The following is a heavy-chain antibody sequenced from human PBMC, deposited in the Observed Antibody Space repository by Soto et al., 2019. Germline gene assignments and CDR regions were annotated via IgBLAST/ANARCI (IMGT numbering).Heavy chain of an antibody. CDR3: ARCHSTMIVVVSHNWFDP. V-gene: IGHV4-34*01. CDR2: INHSGST. CDR1: GGSFSGYY. D-gene: IGHD3-22*01. Sequence: SETLSLTCAVYGGSFSGYYWSWIRQPPGKGLEWMGEINHSGSTTYNASLKRRVTISVDTSKNQFSLKLSSVTAADTPVYYCARCHSTMIVVVSHNWFDPWGQGTLVTVSS. J-gene: IGHJ5*02.